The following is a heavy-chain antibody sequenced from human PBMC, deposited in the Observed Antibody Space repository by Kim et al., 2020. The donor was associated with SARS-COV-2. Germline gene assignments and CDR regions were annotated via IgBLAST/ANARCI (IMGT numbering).Heavy chain of an antibody. D-gene: IGHD5-12*01. J-gene: IGHJ4*02. CDR3: ARDRWGRDGYNYVPFDY. CDR1: GFTVSSNY. Sequence: GGSLRLSCAASGFTVSSNYMSWVRQAPGKGLEWVSVIYSGGSTYYAASVKGRFTISRDNSKSTLYLQMNRLRAEDTAVYYCARDRWGRDGYNYVPFDYWGQGTLVAVSS. CDR2: IYSGGST. V-gene: IGHV3-66*02.